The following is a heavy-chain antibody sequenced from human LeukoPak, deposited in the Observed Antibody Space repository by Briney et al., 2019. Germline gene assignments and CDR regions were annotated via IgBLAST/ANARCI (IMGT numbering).Heavy chain of an antibody. D-gene: IGHD3-16*01. CDR1: GFTFSSYG. CDR2: IWYDGSNK. CDR3: AKDPFTFGGVEKNYFDY. Sequence: PGRSLRLSCAASGFTFSSYGMHWVRQAPGKGLEWVAVIWYDGSNKYYADSVKGRFTISRNNSKNTLYLQMNSVRAEDAAVYYCAKDPFTFGGVEKNYFDYWGQGPLVSVSS. J-gene: IGHJ4*02. V-gene: IGHV3-33*06.